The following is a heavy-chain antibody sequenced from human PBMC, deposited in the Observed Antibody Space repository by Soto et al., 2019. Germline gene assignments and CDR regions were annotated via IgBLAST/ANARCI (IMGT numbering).Heavy chain of an antibody. D-gene: IGHD2-2*01. CDR2: IKQDGSEK. CDR1: GFTFSSYW. CDR3: ARDRIVVVPAAMTKAFDY. J-gene: IGHJ4*02. Sequence: GSLRLSCAASGFTFSSYWMSWVRQAPGKGLEWVANIKQDGSEKYYVDSVKGRFTISRDNAKNSLYLQMNSLRAEDTAVYYCARDRIVVVPAAMTKAFDYWGQGTLVTVSS. V-gene: IGHV3-7*01.